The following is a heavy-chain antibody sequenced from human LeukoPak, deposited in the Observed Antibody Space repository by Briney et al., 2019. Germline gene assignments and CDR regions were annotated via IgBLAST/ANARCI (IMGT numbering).Heavy chain of an antibody. CDR2: ISAYNGNT. CDR3: ARVGRDGYNLGYFDY. V-gene: IGHV1-18*01. Sequence: ASVEVSCKASGYTFTSYGISWVRQAPGQGLEWMGWISAYNGNTNYAQKLQGRVTMTTDTSTSTAYMELRSLRSDDTAVYYCARVGRDGYNLGYFDYWGQGTLVTVSS. CDR1: GYTFTSYG. D-gene: IGHD5-24*01. J-gene: IGHJ4*02.